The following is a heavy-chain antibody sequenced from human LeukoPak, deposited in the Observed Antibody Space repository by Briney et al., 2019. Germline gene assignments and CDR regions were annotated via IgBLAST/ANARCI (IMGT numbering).Heavy chain of an antibody. D-gene: IGHD6-19*01. Sequence: SETLSLTCTVSGGSVSSGSYYWRWIRQPPGKGLEWIGYIYYSGSTNYNPSLKSRVTISVDRSKNQFSLKLSSVTAADTAVYYCASNSGWYDSGTIDHWGQGTLVTVSS. CDR2: IYYSGST. J-gene: IGHJ4*02. CDR3: ASNSGWYDSGTIDH. CDR1: GGSVSSGSYY. V-gene: IGHV4-61*01.